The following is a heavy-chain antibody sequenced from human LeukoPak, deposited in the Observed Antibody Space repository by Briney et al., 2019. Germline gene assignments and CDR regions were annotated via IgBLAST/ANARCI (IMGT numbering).Heavy chain of an antibody. J-gene: IGHJ2*01. D-gene: IGHD4-17*01. CDR1: GFTFSSYS. CDR2: ISSSSYI. V-gene: IGHV3-21*01. CDR3: ARHYGDYGHFDL. Sequence: GGSLRLSCAASGFTFSSYSMNWVRQAPGKGLEWVSSISSSSYIYYADSVKGRFTISRDNAKNSLYLQMNSLRAEDTAVYYCARHYGDYGHFDLWGRGTLVTVSS.